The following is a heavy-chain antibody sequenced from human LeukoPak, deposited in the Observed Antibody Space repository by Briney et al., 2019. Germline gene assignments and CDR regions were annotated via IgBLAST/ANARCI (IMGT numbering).Heavy chain of an antibody. CDR1: GFTFSSYG. D-gene: IGHD2-8*01. Sequence: GGSLRLSCTASGFTFSSYGMHWVREAQGKGLEWVAVISYDGSNKYYADAVKGRFTISRDNSKNTQHLQTNSLRAEDTAVYYCAKDSTYSTNGVCWCPDYWGQGTLVTVSS. CDR3: AKDSTYSTNGVCWCPDY. V-gene: IGHV3-30*18. J-gene: IGHJ4*01. CDR2: ISYDGSNK.